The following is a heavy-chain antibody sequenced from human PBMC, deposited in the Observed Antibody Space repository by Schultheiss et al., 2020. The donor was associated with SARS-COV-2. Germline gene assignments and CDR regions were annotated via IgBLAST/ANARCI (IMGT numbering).Heavy chain of an antibody. CDR2: FDPEDGET. Sequence: ASVKVSCKVSGYTLTELSMHWVRQAPGKGLEWMGGFDPEDGETIYAQKFQGRVTMTEDTSTDTAYMELSSLRSEDTAVYYCARESSGYDVRGNWFDPWGQGTLVTVSS. CDR1: GYTLTELS. CDR3: ARESSGYDVRGNWFDP. V-gene: IGHV1-24*01. D-gene: IGHD5-12*01. J-gene: IGHJ5*02.